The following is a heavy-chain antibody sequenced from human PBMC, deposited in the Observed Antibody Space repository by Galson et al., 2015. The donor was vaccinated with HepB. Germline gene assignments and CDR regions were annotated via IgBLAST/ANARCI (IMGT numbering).Heavy chain of an antibody. D-gene: IGHD5-24*01. V-gene: IGHV3-13*01. CDR3: ARVNRWLQSLDY. CDR2: IGTAGDT. CDR1: GFTFSSYD. J-gene: IGHJ4*02. Sequence: SLRLSCAASGFTFSSYDMHWVRQVTGKGLEWVSAIGTAGDTYYPGSVKGRFTISRENAKNSLYLQMNSLRAGDTAVYYCARVNRWLQSLDYWGQGTLVTVSS.